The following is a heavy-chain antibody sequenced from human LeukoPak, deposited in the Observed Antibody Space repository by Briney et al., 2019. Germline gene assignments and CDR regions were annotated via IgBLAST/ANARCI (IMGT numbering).Heavy chain of an antibody. CDR3: ASTNYYDSSGYYWGPYYYYYMDV. J-gene: IGHJ6*03. D-gene: IGHD3-22*01. Sequence: LETLSLTCTVSGGSISSYYWSWIRQPPGKGLEWIGYIYYSGSTNYNPSLKSRVTISVDTSKNQFSLKLSSVTAADTAEYYCASTNYYDSSGYYWGPYYYYYMDVWGKGTTVTVSS. CDR2: IYYSGST. CDR1: GGSISSYY. V-gene: IGHV4-59*01.